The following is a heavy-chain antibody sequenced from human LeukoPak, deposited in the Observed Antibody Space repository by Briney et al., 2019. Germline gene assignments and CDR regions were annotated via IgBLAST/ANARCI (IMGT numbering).Heavy chain of an antibody. D-gene: IGHD4-11*01. CDR3: APIYSNGPFDY. V-gene: IGHV3-20*04. CDR2: INWNGGST. CDR1: GFTFDDYG. Sequence: GGSLRLSCAASGFTFDDYGMSWVRQAPGKGLEGVSGINWNGGSTGYADSVKGRFTISRDNAKNSLYLQMNSLRAEDTAVYYCAPIYSNGPFDYWGQGTLVTVSS. J-gene: IGHJ4*02.